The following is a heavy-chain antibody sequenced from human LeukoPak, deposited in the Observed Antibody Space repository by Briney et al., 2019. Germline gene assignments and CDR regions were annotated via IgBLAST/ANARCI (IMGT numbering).Heavy chain of an antibody. CDR3: TTEGEIVVVPAAIDC. V-gene: IGHV3-15*01. CDR1: GFTFSSAW. D-gene: IGHD2-2*01. J-gene: IGHJ4*02. CDR2: IKSKTDGGTT. Sequence: GGSLRLSCAASGFTFSSAWMSWVRQAPGKGLEWVGRIKSKTDGGTTDYAAPVKGRFTISRDDSKNTLYLQMNSLKTEDTAVYYCTTEGEIVVVPAAIDCWGQGTLVTVSS.